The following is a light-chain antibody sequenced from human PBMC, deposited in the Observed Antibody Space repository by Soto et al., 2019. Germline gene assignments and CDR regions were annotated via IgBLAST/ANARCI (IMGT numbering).Light chain of an antibody. V-gene: IGLV2-11*01. J-gene: IGLJ1*01. CDR2: EVS. CDR3: CSFAGSFYV. CDR1: SRDVDAYDF. Sequence: QSALTQPRSVSGSPGQSVAISCTGTSRDVDAYDFVSWYQHHPGKAPKLIISEVSKRPSGVSHRFSGFKSGNTASLTISGLQAEDEADYFCCSFAGSFYVFGTGTKVTVL.